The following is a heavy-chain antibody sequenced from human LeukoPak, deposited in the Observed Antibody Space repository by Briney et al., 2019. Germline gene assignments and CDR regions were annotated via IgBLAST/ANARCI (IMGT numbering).Heavy chain of an antibody. CDR1: GGSICSGEYS. CDR2: IYHGGST. J-gene: IGHJ4*02. Sequence: TPSDTRVHPGGSICSGEYSCGSVRLPPGNGMEWIGYIYHGGSTLYNPSLKSRVTISVDRSKNQFSLKLSSVTAADTAVYYCAADYGSGSYRFDCWGQGTLVTVSS. D-gene: IGHD3-10*01. V-gene: IGHV4-30-2*01. CDR3: AADYGSGSYRFDC.